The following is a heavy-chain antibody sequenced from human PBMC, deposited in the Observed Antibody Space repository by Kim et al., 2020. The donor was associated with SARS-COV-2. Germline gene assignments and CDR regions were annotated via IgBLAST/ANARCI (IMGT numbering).Heavy chain of an antibody. Sequence: HSVKGRFIISRDTSTKSVYLQMNSLRADDTAVYYCARGQGDWGAVGEALATWGQGTVVTVSS. D-gene: IGHD2-21*02. CDR3: ARGQGDWGAVGEALAT. J-gene: IGHJ3*02. V-gene: IGHV3-21*01.